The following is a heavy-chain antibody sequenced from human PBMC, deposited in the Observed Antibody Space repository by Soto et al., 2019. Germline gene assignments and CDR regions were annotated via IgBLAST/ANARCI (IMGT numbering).Heavy chain of an antibody. CDR3: ARGCDDFWSGAGPAYFDY. CDR2: IYYSGST. V-gene: IGHV4-31*03. D-gene: IGHD3-3*01. CDR1: GGSISSGGYY. Sequence: SETLSLTCTVSGGSISSGGYYWSWIRQHPGKGLEWIGYIYYSGSTYYNPSLKSRVTISVDTSKNQLSLKLSSVTAADTAVYYCARGCDDFWSGAGPAYFDYWGQGTLVTVSS. J-gene: IGHJ4*02.